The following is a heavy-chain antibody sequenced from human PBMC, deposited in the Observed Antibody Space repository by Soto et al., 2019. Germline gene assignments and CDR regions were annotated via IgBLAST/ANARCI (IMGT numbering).Heavy chain of an antibody. CDR2: IYYSGST. CDR3: ARLLNTATVTDPDY. Sequence: SETLSLTCTVSGGSISSYYWSWIRQPPGKGLEWIGYIYYSGSTNYNPSLKSRVTISVDTSKNQFSLKASDIAMYYCARLLNTATVTDPDYWGQGTLVTVSS. D-gene: IGHD5-18*01. CDR1: GGSISSYY. V-gene: IGHV4-59*12. J-gene: IGHJ4*02.